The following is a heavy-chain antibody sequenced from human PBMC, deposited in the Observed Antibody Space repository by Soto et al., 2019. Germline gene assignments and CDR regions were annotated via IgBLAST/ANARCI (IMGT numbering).Heavy chain of an antibody. V-gene: IGHV3-30-3*01. CDR3: ARSMTTVRNFDY. CDR2: ISYDGSNK. CDR1: GFTFSSYA. J-gene: IGHJ4*02. D-gene: IGHD4-17*01. Sequence: GGSLRLSCAASGFTFSSYAMHWVRQAPGKGLEWVAVISYDGSNKYYADSVKGRFTISRDNSKNTLYLQMNSLRAEDTAVYYCARSMTTVRNFDYWGQGTLVTVSS.